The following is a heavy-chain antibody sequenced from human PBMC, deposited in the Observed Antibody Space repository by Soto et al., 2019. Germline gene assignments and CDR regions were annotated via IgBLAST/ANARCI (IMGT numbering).Heavy chain of an antibody. J-gene: IGHJ4*02. CDR2: INPNSGGT. D-gene: IGHD4-17*01. CDR3: ARDHGNGDYYFDY. CDR1: GYTFTGYY. Sequence: ASVKVSCKASGYTFTGYYMHWVRQAPGQGLEWMGWINPNSGGTNYAQKFQGWVTMTRDTSISTAYMELSRLRSDDTAVYYCARDHGNGDYYFDYWGQGILVTVSS. V-gene: IGHV1-2*04.